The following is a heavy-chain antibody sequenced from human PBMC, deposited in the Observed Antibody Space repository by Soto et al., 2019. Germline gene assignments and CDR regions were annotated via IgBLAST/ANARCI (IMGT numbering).Heavy chain of an antibody. V-gene: IGHV4-39*01. CDR2: IYYGGST. D-gene: IGHD3-10*01. CDR1: GGSISSGNNY. J-gene: IGHJ4*02. CDR3: ASQGNSGSYTNFDY. Sequence: QLQLQESGPGLVKPSETLSLPCTVSGGSISSGNNYWGWFRQPPGKGRGWIGSIYYGGSTYYNPSLKTRVSISVDTSKNHFSLKLSSVTAADTAVYYCASQGNSGSYTNFDYWGQGTLVTVSS.